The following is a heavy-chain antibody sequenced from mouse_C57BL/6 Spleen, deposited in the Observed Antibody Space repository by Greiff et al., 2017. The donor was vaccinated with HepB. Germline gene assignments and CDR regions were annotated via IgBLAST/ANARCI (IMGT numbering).Heavy chain of an antibody. CDR3: ARDGITTVVATFDY. D-gene: IGHD1-1*01. CDR1: GYTFTSYW. J-gene: IGHJ2*01. CDR2: IDPSDSET. V-gene: IGHV1-52*01. Sequence: QVQLQQPGAELVRPGSSVKLSCKASGYTFTSYWMHWVKQRPIQGLEWIGNIDPSDSETYYNQKFKDKATLTVDKSSSTAYMQLSSLTSEDSAVYYCARDGITTVVATFDYWGQGTTLTVSS.